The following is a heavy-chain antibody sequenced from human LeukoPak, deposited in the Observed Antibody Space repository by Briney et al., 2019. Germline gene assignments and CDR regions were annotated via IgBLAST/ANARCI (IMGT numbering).Heavy chain of an antibody. J-gene: IGHJ4*02. V-gene: IGHV4-39*01. CDR3: VDDSTGYYYFDY. CDR1: GDSIRRRSYY. D-gene: IGHD3-9*01. CDR2: IYYSGST. Sequence: SETLSLTCSVSGDSIRRRSYYWGWIRQPPGKGLEWIGSIYYSGSTYYNPSLKSRVTISIDTSKSQLSLNLTSVTAADTAVYFCVDDSTGYYYFDYWGQGTLVTVS.